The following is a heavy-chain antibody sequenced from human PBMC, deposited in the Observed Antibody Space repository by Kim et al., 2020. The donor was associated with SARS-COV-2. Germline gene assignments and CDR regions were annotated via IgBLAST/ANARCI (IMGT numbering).Heavy chain of an antibody. D-gene: IGHD2-2*01. CDR2: ISYDGSNK. J-gene: IGHJ4*02. CDR3: AKVWTPVVVVPAAMDY. V-gene: IGHV3-30*18. CDR1: GFTFSSYG. Sequence: GGSLRLSCAASGFTFSSYGMHWVRQAPGKGLEWVAVISYDGSNKYYADSVKGRFTISRDNSKNTLYLQMNSLRAEDTAVYYCAKVWTPVVVVPAAMDYWGQGTLVTVSS.